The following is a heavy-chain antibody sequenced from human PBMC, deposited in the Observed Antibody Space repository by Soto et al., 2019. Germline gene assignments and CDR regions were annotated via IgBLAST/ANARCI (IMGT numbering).Heavy chain of an antibody. CDR2: IYHSGST. CDR1: GGSISSGGYS. CDR3: ARGIGVHCSGGSCYGWFDP. D-gene: IGHD2-15*01. V-gene: IGHV4-30-2*01. Sequence: SETLSLTCAVSGGSISSGGYSWSWIRQPPGKGLEWIGYIYHSGSTYYNPSLKSRVTISVDRSKNQFSLKLSSVTAADTAVYYCARGIGVHCSGGSCYGWFDPWGQGTLVTVSS. J-gene: IGHJ5*02.